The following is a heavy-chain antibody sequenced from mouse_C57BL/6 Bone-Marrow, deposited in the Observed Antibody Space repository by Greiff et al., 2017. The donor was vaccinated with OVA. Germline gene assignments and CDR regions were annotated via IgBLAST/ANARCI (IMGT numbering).Heavy chain of an antibody. CDR2: ISDGGSST. CDR3: AERPGAY. V-gene: IGHV5-4*01. Sequence: EVQLQQSGGGLVKPGGSLKLSCAASGFTFSSYAMSWVRQTPEKRLEWVATISDGGSSTYYPDNVQGRFPLSRDNAKNNLYLQMSHLKSEDTAMYYCAERPGAYWGQGTLVTVSA. J-gene: IGHJ3*01. CDR1: GFTFSSYA.